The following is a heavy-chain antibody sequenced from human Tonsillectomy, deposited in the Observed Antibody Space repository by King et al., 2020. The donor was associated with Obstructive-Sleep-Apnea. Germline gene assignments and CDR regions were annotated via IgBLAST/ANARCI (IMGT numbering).Heavy chain of an antibody. CDR3: AKGPAQQLVPNYFDS. J-gene: IGHJ4*02. CDR1: GFTFSSFA. Sequence: VQLVESGGGLVQPGGSLRLSCAASGFTFSSFAMSWVRQAPGKGLEWVSTIGGSDYRTYSADSMKGRFTISRDNSKNTLYLQMNSLRAEDTAVYYCAKGPAQQLVPNYFDSWGQGTLVTVSS. V-gene: IGHV3-23*04. CDR2: IGGSDYRT. D-gene: IGHD6-13*01.